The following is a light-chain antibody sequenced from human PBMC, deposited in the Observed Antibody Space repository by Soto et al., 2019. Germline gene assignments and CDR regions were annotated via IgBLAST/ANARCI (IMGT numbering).Light chain of an antibody. CDR2: EVA. CDR3: SSFAGNNNL. CDR1: SSDVGGYDL. V-gene: IGLV2-8*01. Sequence: QSALTQPPSASGSPGQSVPISCTGTSSDVGGYDLVSWYQQHPGKAPKLILYEVAKRPSGVPARFSGSKSGNTASLTVSGLQADDESDYYCSSFAGNNNLFGGGTKLTVL. J-gene: IGLJ2*01.